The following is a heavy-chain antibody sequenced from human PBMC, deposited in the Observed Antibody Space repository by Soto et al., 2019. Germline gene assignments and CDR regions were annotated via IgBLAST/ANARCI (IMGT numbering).Heavy chain of an antibody. D-gene: IGHD3-22*01. CDR2: ISGSGGST. V-gene: IGHV3-23*01. Sequence: GGSLRLSCAASGFTFSSYAMSWVRQAPGKGLEWVSAISGSGGSTYYADSVKGRFTISRDNSKNTLYLQMNSLRAEDTAVYYCAKVRSYYDSSGLFDYLGQGTQVTVSS. CDR1: GFTFSSYA. CDR3: AKVRSYYDSSGLFDY. J-gene: IGHJ4*02.